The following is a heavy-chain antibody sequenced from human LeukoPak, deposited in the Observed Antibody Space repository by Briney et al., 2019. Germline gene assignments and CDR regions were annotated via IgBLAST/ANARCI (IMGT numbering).Heavy chain of an antibody. J-gene: IGHJ6*03. CDR1: GYTFTSYG. Sequence: GASVKVSCKASGYTFTSYGISWVRQAPGQGLEWMGWINPYNGNTNYAQKLQGRVTITADESTSTAYMELSSLRSEDTAVYYCARVLGSGYDFDYYYYMDVWGKGTTVTISS. CDR2: INPYNGNT. CDR3: ARVLGSGYDFDYYYYMDV. D-gene: IGHD5-12*01. V-gene: IGHV1-18*01.